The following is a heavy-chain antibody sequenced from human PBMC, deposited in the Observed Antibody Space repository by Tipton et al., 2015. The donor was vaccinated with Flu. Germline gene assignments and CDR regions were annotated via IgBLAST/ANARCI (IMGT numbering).Heavy chain of an antibody. Sequence: TLSLTCSVSTFSVSGIVYWGWIRQSPGKGLEWLGRFYPSGTSYYNPSVKSRVSISLDTSKGHSSLNLRSVTAGDTAVYYCARLEGAFEGGHCVGSNCWINFWGQGTLVTVSS. CDR1: TFSVSGIVY. CDR2: FYPSGTS. J-gene: IGHJ4*02. CDR3: ARLEGAFEGGHCVGSNCWINF. V-gene: IGHV4-38-2*01. D-gene: IGHD2-21*01.